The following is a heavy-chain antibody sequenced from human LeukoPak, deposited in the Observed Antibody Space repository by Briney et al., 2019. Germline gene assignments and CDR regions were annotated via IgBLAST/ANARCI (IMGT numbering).Heavy chain of an antibody. CDR1: GGSISSGGYY. CDR3: ARGISSSWLDAFDI. D-gene: IGHD6-13*01. CDR2: IYHSGST. Sequence: SETLSLTCTVSGGSISSGGYYWSWIRQPPGKGLEWIGYIYHSGSTYYNPSLKSRVTISVDRSKNQFSLKLSSVTAADTAVYYCARGISSSWLDAFDIWGQGTMVTVSS. J-gene: IGHJ3*02. V-gene: IGHV4-30-2*01.